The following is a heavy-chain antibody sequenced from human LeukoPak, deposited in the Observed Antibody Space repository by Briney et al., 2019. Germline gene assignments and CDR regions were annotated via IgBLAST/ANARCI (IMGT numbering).Heavy chain of an antibody. J-gene: IGHJ4*02. CDR1: GFTFSSYE. V-gene: IGHV3-48*03. CDR2: ISSSGSTI. Sequence: GGSLRLSCAASGFTFSSYEMNWVRQAPGKGLEWVSYISSSGSTIYYADSVKGRFTISRDNAKNSLYLQMNSLRAEDTAVYYCASFRYFDWLPDYWGQGTLVTVSS. D-gene: IGHD3-9*01. CDR3: ASFRYFDWLPDY.